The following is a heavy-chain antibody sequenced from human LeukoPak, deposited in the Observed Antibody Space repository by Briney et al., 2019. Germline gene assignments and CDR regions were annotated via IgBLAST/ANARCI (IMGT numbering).Heavy chain of an antibody. CDR1: GGSISSGIYY. J-gene: IGHJ3*01. D-gene: IGHD1-26*01. V-gene: IGHV4-61*02. CDR2: IYGSGST. CDR3: AGLADSVGATMYTFNV. Sequence: SQTLSLTCTVSGGSISSGIYYWSWIRQPAGKELEWIGRIYGSGSTNYNPSLKSRVTVSLDTSKNHFSLKLSSVTAADTAVYYCAGLADSVGATMYTFNVWGQGTMVTVSS.